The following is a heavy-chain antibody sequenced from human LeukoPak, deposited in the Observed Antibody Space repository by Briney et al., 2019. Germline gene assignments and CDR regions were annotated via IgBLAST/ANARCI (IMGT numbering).Heavy chain of an antibody. CDR3: ARDSVSGDALDI. D-gene: IGHD3-10*01. CDR1: GGSISSGGYS. CDR2: IYHSGST. V-gene: IGHV4-30-2*01. J-gene: IGHJ3*02. Sequence: SETLSLTCAVSGGSISSGGYSWSWIRQPPGKGLEWIGYIYHSGSTYYNPSLKSRVTISVDRSKNQFSLKLSSVTAADTAVYYCARDSVSGDALDIWGQGTMVTVSS.